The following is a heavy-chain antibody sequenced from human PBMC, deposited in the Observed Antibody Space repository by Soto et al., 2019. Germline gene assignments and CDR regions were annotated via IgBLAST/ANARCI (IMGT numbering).Heavy chain of an antibody. J-gene: IGHJ6*02. V-gene: IGHV3-30-3*01. Sequence: GSLRLSCAASGFTFSSYAMHWVRQAPGKGLEWVAVISYDGSNKYYADSVKGRFTISRDNSKNTLYLQMNSLRAEDTAVYYCARDMAVAGIYYYYYYGMDVWGQGTAVTVSS. CDR1: GFTFSSYA. CDR3: ARDMAVAGIYYYYYYGMDV. D-gene: IGHD6-19*01. CDR2: ISYDGSNK.